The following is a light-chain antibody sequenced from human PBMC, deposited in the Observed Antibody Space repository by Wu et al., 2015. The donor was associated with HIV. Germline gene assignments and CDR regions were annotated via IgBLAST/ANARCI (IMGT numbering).Light chain of an antibody. V-gene: IGKV3-15*01. J-gene: IGKJ4*01. Sequence: EIVMTQSPATLSVSPGDRATLSCRASQNVKNNYLAWYQQIPGQAPRLLIYGASTRATGIPARFSGSGSGTEFTLTISSMQSEDFAVYYCQQYNNWPPGLTFGGGTKVEIK. CDR3: QQYNNWPPGLT. CDR1: QNVKNNY. CDR2: GAS.